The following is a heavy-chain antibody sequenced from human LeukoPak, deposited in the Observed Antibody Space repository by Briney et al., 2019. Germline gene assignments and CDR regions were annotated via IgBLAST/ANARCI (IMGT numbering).Heavy chain of an antibody. Sequence: PGGSLRLSCAASGFTFNSYAMTWVRQAPGKGLEWVSGISGSGGSTYYADSVKGRFTISRDNSKNTLYLQMNSLRAEDTAVYYCAKDRGIAAAGTGTNFDYWGQGTLVTVSS. CDR3: AKDRGIAAAGTGTNFDY. CDR2: ISGSGGST. CDR1: GFTFNSYA. J-gene: IGHJ4*02. D-gene: IGHD6-13*01. V-gene: IGHV3-23*01.